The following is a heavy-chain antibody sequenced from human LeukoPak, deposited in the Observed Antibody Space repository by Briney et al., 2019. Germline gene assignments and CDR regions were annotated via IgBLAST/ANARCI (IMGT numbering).Heavy chain of an antibody. J-gene: IGHJ4*02. CDR2: IQQEGSEK. V-gene: IGHV3-7*04. D-gene: IGHD3-10*01. CDR1: GFTFRSCW. Sequence: GGSLRLSCAASGFTFRSCWMTWVRQAPGKGLEWVANIQQEGSEKNYVDSVKGRFTISRDNAKNLLYLQMNSLRAEDTAMYYCVRDGSGWDYWGQGILVTVSS. CDR3: VRDGSGWDY.